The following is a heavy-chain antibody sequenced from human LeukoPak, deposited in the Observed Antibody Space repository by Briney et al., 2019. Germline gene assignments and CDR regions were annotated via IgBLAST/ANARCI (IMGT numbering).Heavy chain of an antibody. CDR1: VHTFSSHA. D-gene: IGHD2-21*02. V-gene: IGHV3-23*01. J-gene: IGHJ4*02. CDR2: ISGSGGST. Sequence: PGGSLRLSCAASVHTFSSHAMSWVRQAPGKGLEWVSAISGSGGSTCYADSVKGRFTISRDNSKNTLYLQMNSLRAAYIAGYDFAKALSNLIVVVTATGHFDYWGQGTLVTVSS. CDR3: AKALSNLIVVVTATGHFDY.